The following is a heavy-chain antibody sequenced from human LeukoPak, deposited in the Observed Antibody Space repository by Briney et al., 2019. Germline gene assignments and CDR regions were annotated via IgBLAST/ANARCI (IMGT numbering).Heavy chain of an antibody. Sequence: GGSLRLSCAASGFTFSSYAMSWVRQAPGKGLEWVSAISGSGGSTYHADSVKGRFTISRDNSKNTLYLQMNSLRAEDTAVYYCARRFYYYDSSGYEYWGQGTLVTVSS. CDR3: ARRFYYYDSSGYEY. J-gene: IGHJ4*02. CDR1: GFTFSSYA. D-gene: IGHD3-22*01. CDR2: ISGSGGST. V-gene: IGHV3-23*01.